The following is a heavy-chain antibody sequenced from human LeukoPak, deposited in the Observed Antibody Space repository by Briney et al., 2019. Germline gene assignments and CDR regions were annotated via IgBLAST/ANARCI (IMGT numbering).Heavy chain of an antibody. CDR1: GGSISTAAYY. D-gene: IGHD6-6*01. Sequence: SETLSLTCTVSGGSISTAAYYWSWIRQPPGKGLEWIGSINYSGNTFYKPSLKSRVTMSLDTSRDHFSLNVISVTAADTAVYYGAREFESSPRDWGQGTLVTVSS. J-gene: IGHJ1*01. CDR2: INYSGNT. CDR3: AREFESSPRD. V-gene: IGHV4-39*07.